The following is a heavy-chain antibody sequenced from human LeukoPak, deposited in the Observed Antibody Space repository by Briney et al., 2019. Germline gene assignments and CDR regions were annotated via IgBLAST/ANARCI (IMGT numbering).Heavy chain of an antibody. D-gene: IGHD6-13*01. V-gene: IGHV1-18*01. J-gene: IGHJ6*03. CDR1: GYTFTSYG. CDR3: ARTYSSSWHYYYYYYYMDV. CDR2: ISAYNGNT. Sequence: ASVKVSCKASGYTFTSYGISWVRQAPGQGLEWMGWISAYNGNTNYAQKLQARVTMTTDTSTSTAYMELRSLRSDDTAVYYCARTYSSSWHYYYYYYYMDVWGKGTTVTVSS.